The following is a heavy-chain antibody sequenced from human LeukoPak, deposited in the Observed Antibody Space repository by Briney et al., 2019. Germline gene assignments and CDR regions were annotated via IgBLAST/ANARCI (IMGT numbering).Heavy chain of an antibody. J-gene: IGHJ4*02. CDR3: ARCTDSGGVDY. D-gene: IGHD3-16*01. Sequence: PSETLSLTCTVSGGSISSYYWSWIRQRPGKGLEWIGYIYYSGGTNYNPSLKSRVTISVDTSKNQFSLKLSSVTAADTAVYYCARCTDSGGVDYWGQGTLVTVSS. CDR2: IYYSGGT. CDR1: GGSISSYY. V-gene: IGHV4-59*01.